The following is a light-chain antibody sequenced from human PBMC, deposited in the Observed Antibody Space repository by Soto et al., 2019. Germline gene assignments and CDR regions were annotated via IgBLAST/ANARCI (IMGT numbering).Light chain of an antibody. J-gene: IGKJ1*01. Sequence: EIQMSQAPSTLPATVADRLTITCRASQSISTWLAWYQQRPGKAPKVLIHKASTLESGVPSRFSGSGSGTEFTLTISGLQPDDFATYYCQEYNTYWWTFGQGTKVDIK. V-gene: IGKV1-5*03. CDR3: QEYNTYWWT. CDR1: QSISTW. CDR2: KAS.